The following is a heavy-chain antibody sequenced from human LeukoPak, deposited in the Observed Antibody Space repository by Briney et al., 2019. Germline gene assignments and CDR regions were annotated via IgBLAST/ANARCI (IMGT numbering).Heavy chain of an antibody. CDR1: GYTFTDFY. J-gene: IGHJ5*02. Sequence: ASVSVSCKASGYTFTDFYLNWVRQAPGQGLEWMAWINPFSCATSYAEKFQGRVTMTWDTSISTAYMELLGLRSDDTAVYYCATSTVTHTRDPWGQGTLVTVSS. V-gene: IGHV1-2*02. CDR2: INPFSCAT. CDR3: ATSTVTHTRDP. D-gene: IGHD1-1*01.